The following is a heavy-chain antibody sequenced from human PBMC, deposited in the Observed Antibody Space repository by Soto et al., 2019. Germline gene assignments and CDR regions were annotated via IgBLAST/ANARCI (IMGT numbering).Heavy chain of an antibody. CDR2: IYYSGST. J-gene: IGHJ5*02. D-gene: IGHD3-22*01. CDR1: GGSISSYY. V-gene: IGHV4-59*01. Sequence: SETLSLTCTVSGGSISSYYWSWIRQPPGKGLEWIGYIYYSGSTNYNPSLKSRVTISVDTSKNHFSLKLSSVTAADTAVYYCTGAYYDINGYSLDPWGQGTSVTVSS. CDR3: TGAYYDINGYSLDP.